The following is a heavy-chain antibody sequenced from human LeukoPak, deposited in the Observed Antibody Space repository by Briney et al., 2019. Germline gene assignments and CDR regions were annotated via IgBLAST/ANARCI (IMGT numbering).Heavy chain of an antibody. Sequence: ASVKVSCKASGGTFSSYAISWVRQAPGQGLEWMGWINPNSGGTNYAQKFQGRVTMTRDTSISTAYMELSRLRSDDTAVYYCARTTIAARRFDPWGQGTLVTVSS. J-gene: IGHJ5*02. CDR2: INPNSGGT. CDR1: GGTFSSYA. V-gene: IGHV1-2*02. CDR3: ARTTIAARRFDP. D-gene: IGHD6-6*01.